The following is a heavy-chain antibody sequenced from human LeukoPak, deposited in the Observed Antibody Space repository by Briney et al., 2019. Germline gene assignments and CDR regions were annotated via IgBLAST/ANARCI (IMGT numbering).Heavy chain of an antibody. V-gene: IGHV4-59*01. CDR1: GGSISGYY. CDR2: IYYSGST. D-gene: IGHD1-26*01. CDR3: AREGARWEPSFSAFDI. J-gene: IGHJ3*02. Sequence: PSETLSLTCTVSGGSISGYYWSWIRQPPGKGLEWIGYIYYSGSTSYNPSLKSRVTISVDTSKNQFSLKLSSVTAADTAVYYCAREGARWEPSFSAFDIWGQGTMVTVSS.